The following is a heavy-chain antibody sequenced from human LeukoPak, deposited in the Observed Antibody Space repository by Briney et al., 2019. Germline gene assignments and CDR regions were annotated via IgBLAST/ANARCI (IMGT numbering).Heavy chain of an antibody. Sequence: SETLSLTCTVSGGSISSSSYYWGWLRQPPGKGLEWIGSIYYSGSTYYNPSLKSRVTISVDTSKNHFSLKLSSVTAADTAVYYCATSPGTYYDFWSGYSSFDYWGQGTLVTVSS. D-gene: IGHD3-3*01. CDR1: GGSISSSSYY. J-gene: IGHJ4*02. V-gene: IGHV4-39*02. CDR3: ATSPGTYYDFWSGYSSFDY. CDR2: IYYSGST.